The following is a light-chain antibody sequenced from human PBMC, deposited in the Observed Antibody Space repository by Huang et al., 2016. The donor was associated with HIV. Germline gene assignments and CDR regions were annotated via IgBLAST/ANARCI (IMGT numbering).Light chain of an antibody. CDR2: GTS. CDR1: QYVSSN. CDR3: QQYNNWPRT. J-gene: IGKJ2*01. V-gene: IGKV3-15*01. Sequence: ERVMTQSPATLSVSLGETATLSCRASQYVSSNLAWYHQKPGQAPRLLIYGTSTRVTDIPARFSGSGSGIEFTLTISTLQSEDFAVYYCQQYNNWPRTFGQGTKLEIK.